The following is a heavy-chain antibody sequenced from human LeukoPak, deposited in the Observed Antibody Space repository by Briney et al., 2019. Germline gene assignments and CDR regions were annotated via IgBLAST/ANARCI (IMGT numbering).Heavy chain of an antibody. D-gene: IGHD2-21*02. V-gene: IGHV4-59*01. Sequence: SSETLSLTCTVPGGSISSYYWSWSRQPPGKGLEWIGYNYYSESTNYNPCLQRPVTISVDTPKHQFSHKLSSVTAADTAVYYCAREGPLAYCGGDCSYDAFEIWGPGTMVSVSS. CDR3: AREGPLAYCGGDCSYDAFEI. J-gene: IGHJ3*02. CDR2: NYYSEST. CDR1: GGSISSYY.